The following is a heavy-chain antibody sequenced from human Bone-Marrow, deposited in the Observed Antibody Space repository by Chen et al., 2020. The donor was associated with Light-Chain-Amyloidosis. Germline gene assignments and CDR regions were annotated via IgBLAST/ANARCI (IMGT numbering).Heavy chain of an antibody. V-gene: IGHV3-30-3*01. CDR3: ARGGYYYDSSGYQPPGFSWGYYYYYGMDV. J-gene: IGHJ6*02. Sequence: GFTFSSYAMHWVRQAPGKGLEWVAVISYDGSNKYYADSVKGRFTISIDNSKNTLYLQMNSLRAEDTAVYYCARGGYYYDSSGYQPPGFSWGYYYYYGMDVWGQGTTVTVSS. CDR2: ISYDGSNK. CDR1: GFTFSSYA. D-gene: IGHD3-22*01.